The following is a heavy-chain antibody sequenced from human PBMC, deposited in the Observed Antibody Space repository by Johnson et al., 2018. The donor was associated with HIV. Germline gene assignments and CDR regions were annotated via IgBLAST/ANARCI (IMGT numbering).Heavy chain of an antibody. CDR1: GFTFDDYA. J-gene: IGHJ3*02. D-gene: IGHD6-13*01. CDR3: ARDGVYSSPHDAFDI. Sequence: VQLVESGGGLVQPGRSLRLSCAASGFTFDDYAMHWVRQAPGKGLEWVSGISWNSGSIGYADSVKGRFTIFRENAKNSMYLQMDNLRIEDTAVYYCARDGVYSSPHDAFDIWGQGTMVTVSS. CDR2: ISWNSGSI. V-gene: IGHV3-9*01.